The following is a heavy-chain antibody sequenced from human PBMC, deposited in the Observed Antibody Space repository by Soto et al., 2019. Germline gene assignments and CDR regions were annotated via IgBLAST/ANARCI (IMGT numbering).Heavy chain of an antibody. CDR1: GYTFTSYY. V-gene: IGHV1-46*01. Sequence: QVQLEQSGAEVKKPGASVKISCRAYGYTFTSYYIHWVRQAPGQGLEWTGIIKSSDGTTNYAQKFQGRVTMTRDTSTSTVYMELSSLTSEDTAVYYCARDPNDGSGYEYTSWGQGTLVTVSS. CDR2: IKSSDGTT. CDR3: ARDPNDGSGYEYTS. D-gene: IGHD3-22*01. J-gene: IGHJ1*01.